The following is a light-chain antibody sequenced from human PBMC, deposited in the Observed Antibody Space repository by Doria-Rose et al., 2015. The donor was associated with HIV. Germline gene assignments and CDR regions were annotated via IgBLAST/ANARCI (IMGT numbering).Light chain of an antibody. CDR3: QQYYDTPS. CDR1: QSLLYTSKNY. J-gene: IGKJ3*01. V-gene: IGKV4-1*01. CDR2: WAS. Sequence: DIQVTQSPESLGMSLGERATLNCKSNQSLLYTSKNYLAWYQQKPGRPPKLLIYWASTRQSAVPARFSGSGSGTDFTLTISSLEAEDVAVYYCQQYYDTPSFGPGTTVDIK.